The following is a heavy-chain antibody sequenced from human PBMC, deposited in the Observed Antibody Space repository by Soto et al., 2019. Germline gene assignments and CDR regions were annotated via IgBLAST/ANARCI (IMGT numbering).Heavy chain of an antibody. CDR1: GFTFSSFT. CDR3: AREELDY. V-gene: IGHV3-21*01. Sequence: PGGSLRLSCAAPGFTFSSFTMHWVRQAPGKGLEWVASISRSSIYIYYSDSLKGRVTISRDNAKNSLYLQMDSPRVEDTAIYYCAREELDYWGQGTLVTVS. CDR2: ISRSSIYI. D-gene: IGHD1-1*01. J-gene: IGHJ4*02.